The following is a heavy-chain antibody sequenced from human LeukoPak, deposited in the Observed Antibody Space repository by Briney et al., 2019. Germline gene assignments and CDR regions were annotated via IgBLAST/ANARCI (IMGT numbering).Heavy chain of an antibody. V-gene: IGHV3-21*01. Sequence: GGSLRPSCAASGFTFSSYSMNWVRQAPGKGLEWVSSISSSSSYIYYADSVKGRFTISRDNAKNSLYLQMNSLRAEDTAVYHCARPGGNIFDYWGQGTLVTVSS. CDR3: ARPGGNIFDY. CDR1: GFTFSSYS. J-gene: IGHJ4*02. D-gene: IGHD1/OR15-1a*01. CDR2: ISSSSSYI.